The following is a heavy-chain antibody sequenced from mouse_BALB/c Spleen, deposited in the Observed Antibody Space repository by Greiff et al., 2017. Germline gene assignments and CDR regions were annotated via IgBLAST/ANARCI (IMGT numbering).Heavy chain of an antibody. CDR2: ISDGGSYT. Sequence: EVQVVESGGGLVKPGGSLKLSCAASGFTFSDYYMYWVRQTPEKRLEWVATISDGGSYTYYPDSVKGRFTISRDNAKNNLYLQMSSLKSEDTAMYYCAREDYRYDYAMDYWGQGTSVTVSS. J-gene: IGHJ4*01. CDR1: GFTFSDYY. D-gene: IGHD2-14*01. V-gene: IGHV5-4*02. CDR3: AREDYRYDYAMDY.